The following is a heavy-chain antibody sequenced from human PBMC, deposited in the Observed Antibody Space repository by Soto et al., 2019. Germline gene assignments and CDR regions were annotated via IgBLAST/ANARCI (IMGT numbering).Heavy chain of an antibody. Sequence: GGSLRLSCSASGFTFDDYAMHWVRQAPGKGLEWVSGLNWNSVSAGYADSVKGRFTISRDTAKNSLYLQMNSLRAEDTALYYCAKDISGSYSGPYFDCWGQGTLVTVSS. CDR1: GFTFDDYA. J-gene: IGHJ4*02. CDR3: AKDISGSYSGPYFDC. D-gene: IGHD1-26*01. V-gene: IGHV3-9*01. CDR2: LNWNSVSA.